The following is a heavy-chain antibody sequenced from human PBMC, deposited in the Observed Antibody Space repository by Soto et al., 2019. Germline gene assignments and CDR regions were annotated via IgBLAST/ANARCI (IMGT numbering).Heavy chain of an antibody. CDR1: GGSFSGYY. CDR3: ARSYYYSSGSPDY. D-gene: IGHD3-10*01. CDR2: INHSGST. J-gene: IGHJ4*02. V-gene: IGHV4-34*01. Sequence: ASETLSLTCAVYGGSFSGYYWSWIRQPPGKGLEWIGEINHSGSTNYNPSLKSRVTISVDTSKNQFSLKLSSVTAADTAVYYCARSYYYSSGSPDYWGQGTLVTVSS.